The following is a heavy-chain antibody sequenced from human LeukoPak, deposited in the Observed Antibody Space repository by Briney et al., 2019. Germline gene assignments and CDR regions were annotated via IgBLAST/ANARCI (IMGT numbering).Heavy chain of an antibody. J-gene: IGHJ6*02. CDR1: GFTFSSYG. CDR3: ARAESTTIFGVVIPYGMDV. Sequence: QAGGSLRLSCAASGFTFSSYGMHWVRQAPGKGLEWVAVIWYDGSNKYYADSVKGRFTISRENAKNSLYLQMNSLRAGDTAVYYCARAESTTIFGVVIPYGMDVWGQGTTVTVSS. D-gene: IGHD3-3*01. V-gene: IGHV3-33*01. CDR2: IWYDGSNK.